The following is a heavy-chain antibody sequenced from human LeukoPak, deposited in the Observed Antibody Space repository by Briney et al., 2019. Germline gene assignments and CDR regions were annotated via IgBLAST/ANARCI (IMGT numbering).Heavy chain of an antibody. J-gene: IGHJ3*02. Sequence: GGSLQISCKGSGSIFTSYWIGWVRQLPGKGLEWMGLIYPGDSDTRYSPSFQGQVTISADKSISTAYLQWSSLKASDTAMYYCARFVAVHAFDIWGQGTMVTVSS. V-gene: IGHV5-51*01. CDR2: IYPGDSDT. CDR1: GSIFTSYW. CDR3: ARFVAVHAFDI. D-gene: IGHD6-19*01.